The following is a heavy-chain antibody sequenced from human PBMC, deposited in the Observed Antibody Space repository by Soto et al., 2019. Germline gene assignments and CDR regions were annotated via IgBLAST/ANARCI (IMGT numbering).Heavy chain of an antibody. J-gene: IGHJ4*02. CDR2: INAGNGNT. V-gene: IGHV1-3*01. CDR3: ARPSITMVRGVII. Sequence: ASVKVSCKASGYTFTSYAMHWVRQAPGQRREWMGWINAGNGNTKYSQKFQGRVTITRDTSASTAYMELSSLRSEDTAVYYCARPSITMVRGVIIWGQGXLVTVSS. CDR1: GYTFTSYA. D-gene: IGHD3-10*01.